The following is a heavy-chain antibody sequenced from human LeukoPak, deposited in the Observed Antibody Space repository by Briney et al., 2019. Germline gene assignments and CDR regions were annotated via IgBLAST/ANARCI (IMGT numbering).Heavy chain of an antibody. CDR1: GGSISSYY. Sequence: SETLSLTCTVSGGSISSYYWSWIRQPPGKGLEWIGYIHYSGSTNYNPSLKSRLTISVETSKNQFSLKLSSVTAADTAVYYCARDLEYYYDSSGYLYYFDYWGQGTLVTVSS. CDR3: ARDLEYYYDSSGYLYYFDY. CDR2: IHYSGST. V-gene: IGHV4-59*12. D-gene: IGHD3-22*01. J-gene: IGHJ4*02.